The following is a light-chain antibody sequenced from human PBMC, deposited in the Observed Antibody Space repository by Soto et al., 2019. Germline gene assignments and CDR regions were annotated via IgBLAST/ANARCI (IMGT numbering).Light chain of an antibody. Sequence: EISMTQFPAILSASPGGRSTLSCRAAQDVTTNFAWHQLRRGQPPRLLIYCTSTRATTTPARFSGSGSGTDFTLTISSLQSDDFAVYYCQQYDNWPWTFGQGTKVDIK. CDR3: QQYDNWPWT. CDR1: QDVTTN. V-gene: IGKV3-15*01. CDR2: CTS. J-gene: IGKJ1*01.